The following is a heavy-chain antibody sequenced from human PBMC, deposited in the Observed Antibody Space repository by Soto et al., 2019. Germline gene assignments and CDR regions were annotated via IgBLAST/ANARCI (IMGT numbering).Heavy chain of an antibody. D-gene: IGHD5-18*01. CDR1: GFTFSSYA. CDR3: AKRPLYSYGRKPADFDY. CDR2: ISGSGGST. Sequence: GGSLRLSCAASGFTFSSYAMSWVRQAPGKGLEWVSAISGSGGSTYYADSVKGRFTISRDNSKNTLYLQMNSLRAEDTAVYYCAKRPLYSYGRKPADFDYWGQGTLVTVSS. J-gene: IGHJ4*02. V-gene: IGHV3-23*01.